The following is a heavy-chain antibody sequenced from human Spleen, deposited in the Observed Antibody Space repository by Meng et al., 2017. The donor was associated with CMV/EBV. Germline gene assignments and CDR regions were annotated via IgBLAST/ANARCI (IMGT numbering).Heavy chain of an antibody. CDR1: SGSISGTDW. CDR2: ITHRRST. D-gene: IGHD6-13*01. J-gene: IGHJ4*02. Sequence: PPGAGASGSISGTDWGSWVRQAPGKGLKWIGEITHRRSTNYNPSVKSRVTVSVDKSENQFSLELSSVSAADTAVYYCARGRLDSSNSGWGRGTLVTAS. CDR3: ARGRLDSSNSG. V-gene: IGHV4-4*02.